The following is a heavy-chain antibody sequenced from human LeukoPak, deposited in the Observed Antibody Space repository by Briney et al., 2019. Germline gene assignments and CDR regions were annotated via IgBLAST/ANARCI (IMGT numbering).Heavy chain of an antibody. CDR1: GGSFSGYY. Sequence: SETLSLTCAVSGGSFSGYYWSWIRQPPGQGLEWIGEINHGGGTNYNPSLKSRVTLSIDLSKNQFSLKLTSVTAADTAVYYCARGQEAATGQLPDWFDLWGQGILVTVSS. V-gene: IGHV4-34*01. J-gene: IGHJ5*02. CDR2: INHGGGT. D-gene: IGHD2-15*01. CDR3: ARGQEAATGQLPDWFDL.